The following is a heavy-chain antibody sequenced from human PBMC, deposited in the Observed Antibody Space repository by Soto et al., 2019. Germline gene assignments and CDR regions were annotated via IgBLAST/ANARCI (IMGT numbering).Heavy chain of an antibody. CDR3: ATGSSGWYLFAY. V-gene: IGHV4-59*01. CDR1: GGSISSYY. Sequence: PSETLSLTCTVSGGSISSYYWSWIRQPPGKGLEWIGYIYYSVSINYNPSLKSRVTISVDTSKNQFSLKLSSVTAADTAVYYCATGSSGWYLFAYWGQGTFVTVSS. J-gene: IGHJ4*02. D-gene: IGHD6-19*01. CDR2: IYYSVSI.